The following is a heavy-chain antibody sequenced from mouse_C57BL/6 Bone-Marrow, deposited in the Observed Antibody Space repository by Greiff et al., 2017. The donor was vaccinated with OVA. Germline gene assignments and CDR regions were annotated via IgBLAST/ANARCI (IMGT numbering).Heavy chain of an antibody. Sequence: GGGLVQPKGSLKLSCAALGFTFNTFAMHWVRQGPGKGLEWVARVRSKRSNYSTYYADSVKDRFTISRGNSQSMLYLQMNILTTEVTAMYYSVREGGSSYACFAVWGTGTLVTVSS. CDR3: VREGGSSYACFAV. J-gene: IGHJ1*03. CDR1: GFTFNTFA. V-gene: IGHV10-3*01. CDR2: VRSKRSNYST. D-gene: IGHD1-1*01.